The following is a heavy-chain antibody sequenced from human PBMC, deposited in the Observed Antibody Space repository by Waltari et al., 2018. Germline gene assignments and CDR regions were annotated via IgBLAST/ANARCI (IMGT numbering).Heavy chain of an antibody. CDR3: ARASIAGAGSRSDYFDY. CDR2: ILYDGSNK. V-gene: IGHV3-33*01. CDR1: GFTFSSYG. D-gene: IGHD6-19*01. J-gene: IGHJ4*02. Sequence: QVQLVESGGGVVQPGRSLRLSCAASGFTFSSYGMPWVRQAPGKGLEWVAVILYDGSNKYSADAGKGRFTNSRDNYKNTLYLQMNSLRAEDTAVYYCARASIAGAGSRSDYFDYWGQGTLVTVSS.